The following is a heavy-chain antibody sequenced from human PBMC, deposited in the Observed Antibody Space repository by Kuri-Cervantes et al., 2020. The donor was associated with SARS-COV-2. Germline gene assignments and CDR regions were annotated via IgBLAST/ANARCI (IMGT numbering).Heavy chain of an antibody. D-gene: IGHD3-3*01. J-gene: IGHJ4*02. V-gene: IGHV3-11*04. CDR3: ARGDFWSGYYYDY. Sequence: GGSLRLSCTASGFTFGDYAMTWIRQAPGKGLEWVSNIGPSGTTKYYADSVKGRFTISRDNAKNSLYLQMNSLRAEDTAVYYCARGDFWSGYYYDYWGQGTLVTVSS. CDR1: GFTFGDYA. CDR2: IGPSGTTK.